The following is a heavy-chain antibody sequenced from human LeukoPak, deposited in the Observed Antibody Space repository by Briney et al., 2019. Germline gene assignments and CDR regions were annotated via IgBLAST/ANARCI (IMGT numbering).Heavy chain of an antibody. J-gene: IGHJ4*02. V-gene: IGHV3-23*01. CDR3: AKAPVTSCRGAFCYPFDY. D-gene: IGHD2-15*01. Sequence: GGSLRLSCAASGFTFDDYAMNWVRQAPGKGLEWVSAMSSSDDGRYYAASVRGRFTISRDTSRSTLYLQMNSLRAEDAAVYYCAKAPVTSCRGAFCYPFDYWGQGTLVTVSS. CDR2: MSSSDDGR. CDR1: GFTFDDYA.